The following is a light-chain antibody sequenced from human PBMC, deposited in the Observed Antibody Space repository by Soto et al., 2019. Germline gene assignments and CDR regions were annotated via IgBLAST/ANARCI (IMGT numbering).Light chain of an antibody. J-gene: IGLJ1*01. CDR2: EVT. CDR1: SSDGDDYKD. CDR3: SSYTSTTTV. Sequence: HSALTQPASVSGSPGQSITISCTGISSDGDDYKDVSWYQQHPGKAPKLMIYEVTYRPSGVSNRFSGSKSGNTASLTISGLQAEDDADYYCSSYTSTTTVFGTGTKVTVL. V-gene: IGLV2-14*01.